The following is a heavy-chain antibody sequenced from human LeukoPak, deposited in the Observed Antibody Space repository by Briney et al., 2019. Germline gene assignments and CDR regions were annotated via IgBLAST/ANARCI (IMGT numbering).Heavy chain of an antibody. CDR1: GGSFSGYY. J-gene: IGHJ5*02. Sequence: PSETLSLTCAVYGGSFSGYYWSWIRQPPGKGLEWIGEINHSGSTNYNPSLKSRVTISVDTSKNQFSLKLSSVTAADTAVYYCARISGYYWARGRFDPWGQGTLVTVSS. V-gene: IGHV4-34*01. D-gene: IGHD3-22*01. CDR2: INHSGST. CDR3: ARISGYYWARGRFDP.